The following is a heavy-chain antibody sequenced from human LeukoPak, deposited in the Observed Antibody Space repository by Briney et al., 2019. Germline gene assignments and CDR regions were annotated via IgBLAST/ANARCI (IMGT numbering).Heavy chain of an antibody. CDR3: ITETTVNG. CDR1: GFTFNDAW. CDR2: IISETDGGAT. J-gene: IGHJ4*02. D-gene: IGHD4-11*01. Sequence: TPGGSLRLSCAASGFTFNDAWMSWVRQAPGRGLEWVGRIISETDGGATDYAAPVKSRFTISRDDSRNTLYLQMNSLKTEDTAVYYCITETTVNGWGQGTLVSVSS. V-gene: IGHV3-15*01.